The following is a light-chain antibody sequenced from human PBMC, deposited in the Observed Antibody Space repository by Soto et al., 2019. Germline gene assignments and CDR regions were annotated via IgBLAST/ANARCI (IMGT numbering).Light chain of an antibody. V-gene: IGKV3-15*01. CDR1: QTISSN. J-gene: IGKJ1*01. CDR2: DAS. Sequence: VMTQSPATLSVSPGERATLSCRAGQTISSNLAWYQQKPGQAPRLLIYDASTRATGIPARFRGSGSGTEFTLTISSLQSEDFAVYYCQQYSHWPTWTFGQGTKVDIK. CDR3: QQYSHWPTWT.